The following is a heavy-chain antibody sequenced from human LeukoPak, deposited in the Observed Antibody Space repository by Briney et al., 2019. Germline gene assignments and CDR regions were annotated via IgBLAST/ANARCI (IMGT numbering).Heavy chain of an antibody. Sequence: ASVKVSCKASGYTFTSYYMHWVRQAPGQGLEWMGIINPSGGSTSYAQKFQGRVTMTRDMSTSTAYMELSSLRSEDTAVYYCASRDGYNRDYWGQGTLVTVSS. CDR1: GYTFTSYY. V-gene: IGHV1-46*01. CDR2: INPSGGST. CDR3: ASRDGYNRDY. D-gene: IGHD5-24*01. J-gene: IGHJ4*02.